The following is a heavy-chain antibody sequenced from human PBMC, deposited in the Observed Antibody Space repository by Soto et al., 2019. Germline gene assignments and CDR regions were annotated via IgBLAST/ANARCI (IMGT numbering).Heavy chain of an antibody. CDR3: ARGADFGSGYYTYYYGMDV. CDR2: IYYSGST. V-gene: IGHV4-31*03. CDR1: GGSISSGGYY. D-gene: IGHD3-3*01. Sequence: SETLSLTCTVSGGSISSGGYYWSWIRQHPGKGLEWIGYIYYSGSTYYNPSLKSRVTISVDTSKNQFSLKLSSVTAADTAVYYCARGADFGSGYYTYYYGMDVWGQGTTVNVAS. J-gene: IGHJ6*02.